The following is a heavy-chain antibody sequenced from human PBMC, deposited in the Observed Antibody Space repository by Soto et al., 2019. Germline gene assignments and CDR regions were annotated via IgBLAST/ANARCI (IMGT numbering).Heavy chain of an antibody. CDR2: IYSGGST. CDR3: ARDPWAADY. J-gene: IGHJ4*02. V-gene: IGHV3-66*01. Sequence: EVQLVESGGGLVQPGGSLRLSCAASGFTVSTKYMSWVRQAPGKGLEWVSVIYSGGSTFYADSVRGRFTISRDNSKNTVNLQMNSLRAEDTXXXXXARDPWAADYWGQGTLVTVSS. CDR1: GFTVSTKY. D-gene: IGHD3-16*01.